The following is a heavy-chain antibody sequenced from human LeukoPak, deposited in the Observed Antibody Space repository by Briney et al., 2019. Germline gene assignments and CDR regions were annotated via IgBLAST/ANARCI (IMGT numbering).Heavy chain of an antibody. D-gene: IGHD1-26*01. V-gene: IGHV3-53*04. CDR1: GFTVSSNY. Sequence: GGSLRLSCAASGFTVSSNYMSWVRQAPGKGLEWVSVIYSGGSTYYADSVKGRFTISRHNSKNTLYLQMNSLRADDTAVYYCTRGGYSGSYQHYFDSWGQGTLVTVSS. CDR3: TRGGYSGSYQHYFDS. J-gene: IGHJ4*02. CDR2: IYSGGST.